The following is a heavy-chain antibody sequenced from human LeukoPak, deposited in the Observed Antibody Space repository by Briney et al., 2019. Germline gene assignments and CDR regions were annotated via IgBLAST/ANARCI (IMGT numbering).Heavy chain of an antibody. J-gene: IGHJ4*02. CDR1: GLRFDDYG. CDR3: AREGIYCVNGVCYLDY. V-gene: IGHV3-20*04. D-gene: IGHD2-8*01. CDR2: ISWNGGNI. Sequence: GGSLRLSCGASGLRFDDYGMCWVRLAPGRGLEWVSAISWNGGNIGYSDAVKGRFTISRDNAKNSLFLQVNSLRADDTAFYYCAREGIYCVNGVCYLDYWGQGPLATVSS.